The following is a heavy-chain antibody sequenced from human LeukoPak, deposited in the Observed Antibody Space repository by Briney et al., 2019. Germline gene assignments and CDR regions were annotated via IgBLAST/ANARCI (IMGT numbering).Heavy chain of an antibody. D-gene: IGHD6-19*01. J-gene: IGHJ6*02. V-gene: IGHV1-2*02. CDR3: ARVRQWLVKRGYYYGMDV. Sequence: ASVKVSCKASGYTFTGYYMHWVRQAPGQGLEWMGWINPNSGGTNYAQKFQGRVTMTRDTSISTAYMELSRLRSDDTAVYYCARVRQWLVKRGYYYGMDVWGQGTTVTVSS. CDR2: INPNSGGT. CDR1: GYTFTGYY.